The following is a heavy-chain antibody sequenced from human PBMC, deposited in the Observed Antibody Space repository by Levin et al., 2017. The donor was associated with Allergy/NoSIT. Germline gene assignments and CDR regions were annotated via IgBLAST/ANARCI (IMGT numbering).Heavy chain of an antibody. CDR1: GGSISSYY. J-gene: IGHJ4*02. D-gene: IGHD5-18*01. Sequence: SETLSLTCTVSGGSISSYYWSWIRQPPGKGLEWIGYIYYSGSTNYNPSLKSRVTISVDTSKNQFSLKLSSVTAADTAVYYCARWGSYGYLETYYFDYWGQGTLVTVSS. V-gene: IGHV4-59*01. CDR2: IYYSGST. CDR3: ARWGSYGYLETYYFDY.